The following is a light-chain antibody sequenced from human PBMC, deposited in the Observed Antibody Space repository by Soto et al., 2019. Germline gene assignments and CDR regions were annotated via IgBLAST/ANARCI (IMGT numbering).Light chain of an antibody. V-gene: IGKV1-6*01. CDR2: GAS. CDR3: LQNHNCPRT. J-gene: IGKJ1*01. CDR1: QDISDD. Sequence: AVQMTQSPSSLSASVGDRVTITCRASQDISDDVGWYQQTPGKAPKXXISGASRLQSGVPSRFSGSGSGAAFTLTITSLRPEDSATYYCLQNHNCPRTFGQGTKVDIK.